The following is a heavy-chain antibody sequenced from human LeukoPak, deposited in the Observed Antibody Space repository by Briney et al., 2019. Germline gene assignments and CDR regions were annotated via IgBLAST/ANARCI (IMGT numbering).Heavy chain of an antibody. CDR1: GFNFTSYE. D-gene: IGHD4-17*01. V-gene: IGHV3-48*03. CDR3: ARVSPNTVTTLQYFDY. Sequence: GGSLRLSCAASGFNFTSYEMNWVRQAPGKGLEWVSYISSMGGTRNYADSVKGRFIISRDNAKKLLYLQMNSLRAEDTAVYYCARVSPNTVTTLQYFDYWGQGTLVTVSS. CDR2: ISSMGGTR. J-gene: IGHJ4*02.